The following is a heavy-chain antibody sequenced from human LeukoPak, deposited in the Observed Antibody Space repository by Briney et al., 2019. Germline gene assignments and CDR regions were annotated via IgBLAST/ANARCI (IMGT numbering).Heavy chain of an antibody. Sequence: TSETLSLTCTVSGGSINNSPYYWAWIRQPPGRGLEWIGSISDRGDTYHNPSLKSRVTISVDTSKNQFSLSVISVAAADTAVYFCARPPAGPATQGYDSWGQGILVTVAS. CDR3: ARPPAGPATQGYDS. CDR1: GGSINNSPYY. CDR2: ISDRGDT. V-gene: IGHV4-39*01. D-gene: IGHD1-1*01. J-gene: IGHJ4*02.